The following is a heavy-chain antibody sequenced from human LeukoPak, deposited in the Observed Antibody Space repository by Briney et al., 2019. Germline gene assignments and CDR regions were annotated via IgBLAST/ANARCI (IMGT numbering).Heavy chain of an antibody. CDR1: GYTFTSYA. CDR3: ARWDIVVVPAAIAPMDV. D-gene: IGHD2-2*01. CDR2: INTNTGNP. Sequence: ASVKVSCKASGYTFTSYAMNWVRQAPGQGLEWMGWINTNTGNPTYAQGFTGRFVFPLDTSVSTAYLQISSLKAEDTAVYYCARWDIVVVPAAIAPMDVWGQGTTVTVSS. V-gene: IGHV7-4-1*02. J-gene: IGHJ6*02.